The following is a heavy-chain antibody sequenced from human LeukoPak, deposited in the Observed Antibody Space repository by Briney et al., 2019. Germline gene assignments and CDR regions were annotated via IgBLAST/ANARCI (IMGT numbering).Heavy chain of an antibody. V-gene: IGHV1-2*02. Sequence: GASVKVSCKTSGYTFTDYYIHWVRQAPGQGLEWMGWINPNSGETKYAQKFQGRVTMTGDTSIGTAYMELSRLTSDDTAVYYCARDRDYSNTERGFDYWGQGTLVTVSS. CDR1: GYTFTDYY. J-gene: IGHJ4*02. CDR3: ARDRDYSNTERGFDY. D-gene: IGHD4-11*01. CDR2: INPNSGET.